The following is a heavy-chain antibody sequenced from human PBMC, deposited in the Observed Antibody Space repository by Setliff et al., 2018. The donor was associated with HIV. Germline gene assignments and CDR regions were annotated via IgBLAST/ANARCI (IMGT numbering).Heavy chain of an antibody. CDR1: GFRFSDYT. CDR2: ISGSGYTI. D-gene: IGHD3-3*01. V-gene: IGHV3-23*01. CDR3: AKDRLEWLATDGFDI. J-gene: IGHJ3*02. Sequence: GGSLRLSCAPSGFRFSDYTMTWVRQAPGKGLECISGISGSGYTIYYADSVKVRFTSSRDNSKNILSLQMNILRAEDTAVYYCAKDRLEWLATDGFDIWGLGTMVTVSS.